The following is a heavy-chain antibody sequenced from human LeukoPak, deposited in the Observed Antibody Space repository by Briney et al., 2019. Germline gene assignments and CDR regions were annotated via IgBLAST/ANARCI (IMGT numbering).Heavy chain of an antibody. Sequence: GGSLRLSCVASGFTFGKYWMSWVRQAPGKGLEWVANIKLDGSEKNYVDSVKGRFTISRDNSKNTLYLQMNSLRAEDTAVYYCARDSDIAVAPYGMDVWGQGTTVTVSS. V-gene: IGHV3-7*03. CDR1: GFTFGKYW. CDR2: IKLDGSEK. CDR3: ARDSDIAVAPYGMDV. D-gene: IGHD6-19*01. J-gene: IGHJ6*02.